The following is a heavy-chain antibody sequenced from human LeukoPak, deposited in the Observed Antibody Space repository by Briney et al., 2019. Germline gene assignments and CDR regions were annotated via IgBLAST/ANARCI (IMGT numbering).Heavy chain of an antibody. J-gene: IGHJ3*02. V-gene: IGHV7-4-1*02. Sequence: ASVKVSCKASGYTFTSYAMNWVRQAPGQGLEWMGWINTNTGNPTYAQGFTGRFVFSLDTSVSTAYLQISSLKTEDTAVYYCASHSGGATSRGMFAFDIWGQGTMVTVSS. CDR1: GYTFTSYA. D-gene: IGHD1-26*01. CDR2: INTNTGNP. CDR3: ASHSGGATSRGMFAFDI.